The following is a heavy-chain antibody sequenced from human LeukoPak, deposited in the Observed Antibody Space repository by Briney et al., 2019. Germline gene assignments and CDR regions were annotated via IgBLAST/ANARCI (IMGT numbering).Heavy chain of an antibody. CDR2: ISYDGSNK. CDR1: GFTFSSYG. Sequence: PGRSLRLSCAASGFTFSSYGMHWVRQAPGKGLEWVAVISYDGSNKYYADSVKGRFTISRDNSKNTLYLQMSSLRVEDTAVYYCVRDSYYDSRGQNNWFDPWGQGTLVTVSS. J-gene: IGHJ5*02. V-gene: IGHV3-30*03. CDR3: VRDSYYDSRGQNNWFDP. D-gene: IGHD3-22*01.